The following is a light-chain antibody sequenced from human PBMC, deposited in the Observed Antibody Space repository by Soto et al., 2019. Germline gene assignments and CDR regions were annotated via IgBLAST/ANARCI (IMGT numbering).Light chain of an antibody. CDR2: DAS. CDR3: QQRSDWPPT. CDR1: QSIRTY. V-gene: IGKV3-11*01. J-gene: IGKJ5*01. Sequence: EIVLAQSPATLSLSPGDRATLSCRASQSIRTYLAWYQVKPGQAPRLLIYDASSRASGIPARFSGSGSGTDFTLTISSLEPEDFAVYFCQQRSDWPPTFGQGTRLEIK.